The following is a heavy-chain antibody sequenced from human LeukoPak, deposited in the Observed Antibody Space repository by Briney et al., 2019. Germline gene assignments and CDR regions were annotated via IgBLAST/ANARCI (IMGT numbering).Heavy chain of an antibody. J-gene: IGHJ4*02. CDR3: VRLGYSNFFDY. D-gene: IGHD4-11*01. V-gene: IGHV4-39*07. Sequence: SETLSLTCTVSGGSITNNNCYWGWVRQPPGKGLEWIASIYYSGSSYYNPSLKSRVTMSVDTSKNQFSLKLSSVTAADTAVYYCVRLGYSNFFDYWGRGNLVSVSS. CDR1: GGSITNNNCY. CDR2: IYYSGSS.